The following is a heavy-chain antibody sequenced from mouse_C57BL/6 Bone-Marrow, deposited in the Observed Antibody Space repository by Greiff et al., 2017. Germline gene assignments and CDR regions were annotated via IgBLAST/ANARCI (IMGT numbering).Heavy chain of an antibody. Sequence: QVQLQQSGPELVKPGASVTISCKASGYAFSSSWMNWVKQRPGKGLEWIGRIYPGDGDTNYNGKFKGKATLTADKSSSTAYMQLSSLTSEDSAVYFCARFITTIRGQGTLVTVSA. D-gene: IGHD1-1*01. CDR1: GYAFSSSW. J-gene: IGHJ3*01. CDR3: ARFITTI. CDR2: IYPGDGDT. V-gene: IGHV1-82*01.